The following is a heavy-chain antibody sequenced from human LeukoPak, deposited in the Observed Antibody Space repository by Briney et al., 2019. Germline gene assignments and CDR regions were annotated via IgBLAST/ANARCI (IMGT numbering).Heavy chain of an antibody. CDR2: ISGSGGGT. V-gene: IGHV3-23*01. CDR3: AKGPYSYGYGMGY. D-gene: IGHD5-18*01. Sequence: GGSLRLSCAASGFTFSSYAMSWVRQAPGKGLEWVSAISGSGGGTYYADSVKGRFTISRDNSKNTLYLQMNSLRAEDTAVYYCAKGPYSYGYGMGYWGQGTLVTVSS. CDR1: GFTFSSYA. J-gene: IGHJ4*02.